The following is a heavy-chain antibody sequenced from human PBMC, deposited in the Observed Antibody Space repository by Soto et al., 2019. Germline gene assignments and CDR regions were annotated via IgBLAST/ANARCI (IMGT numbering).Heavy chain of an antibody. Sequence: GGSLRLSCAASGFSFSRSVVHWLRQAPGKGLEWVAVIWAEEKDEDYADSVKGRFSISRDSSKSTLYLQMNSLRAEDTSMYYCVRGLLKGEGGAFDIWGQGTMVTVSS. CDR1: GFSFSRSV. CDR3: VRGLLKGEGGAFDI. J-gene: IGHJ3*02. D-gene: IGHD3-16*01. CDR2: IWAEEKDE. V-gene: IGHV3-33*01.